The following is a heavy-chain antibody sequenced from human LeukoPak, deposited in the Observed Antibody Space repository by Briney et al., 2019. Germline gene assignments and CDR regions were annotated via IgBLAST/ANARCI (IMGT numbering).Heavy chain of an antibody. D-gene: IGHD2-21*02. J-gene: IGHJ4*02. CDR3: TTPFASGRDYFFDY. V-gene: IGHV3-15*01. CDR1: GFTFSNAW. CDR2: IKSKTDGGTT. Sequence: SGGSLRLYCAASGFTFSNAWMSWVRQAPGKGLEWVGRIKSKTDGGTTDYAAPVKGRFTISRDDSKNTLYLQMNSLKTEDTAVYYCTTPFASGRDYFFDYWGQGTLVTVSS.